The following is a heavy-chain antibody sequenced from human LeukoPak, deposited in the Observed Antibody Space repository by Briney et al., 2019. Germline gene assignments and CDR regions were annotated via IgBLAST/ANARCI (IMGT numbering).Heavy chain of an antibody. V-gene: IGHV4-39*01. J-gene: IGHJ4*02. CDR3: ARPMLESCYYYRANGFDY. CDR2: IYYSGST. Sequence: PSETLSLTCTLSSGSICSSSYDGGWIRQPPGKGLELIGRIYYSGSTKYNPSLKSQVTLSIGTSKNQLSLKLSSVTAAATAVYYCARPMLESCYYYRANGFDYWGQGTLVTVSS. D-gene: IGHD3-22*01. CDR1: SGSICSSSYD.